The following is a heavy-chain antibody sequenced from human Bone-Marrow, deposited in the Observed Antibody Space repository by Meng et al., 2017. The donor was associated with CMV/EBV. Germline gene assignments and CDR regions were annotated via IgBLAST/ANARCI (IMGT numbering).Heavy chain of an antibody. J-gene: IGHJ6*02. CDR1: GGSFSGYY. V-gene: IGHV3-11*04. D-gene: IGHD6-19*01. CDR3: ARVLLDVRGWYYQGMDV. Sequence: SCAVYGGSFSGYYWSWIRQPPGKGLEWVSYISSSYAVDYADSLKGRFTISRDNAKNSLYLQMNSLRAEDTAVYYCARVLLDVRGWYYQGMDVWGQGTTVTVSS. CDR2: ISSSYAV.